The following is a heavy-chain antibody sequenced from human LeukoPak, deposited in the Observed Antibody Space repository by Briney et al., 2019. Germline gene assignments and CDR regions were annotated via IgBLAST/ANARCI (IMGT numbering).Heavy chain of an antibody. Sequence: SETLSLTCAVYGGSFSGYYWSWIRQPPGKGLEWIGEINHSGSTNYNPSLKSRVTISVDTSKNQFSLKLSSVTAADMAVYYCARGRGVAPQSYYYYYMDVWGKGTTVTVSS. CDR2: INHSGST. D-gene: IGHD3-10*01. CDR1: GGSFSGYY. CDR3: ARGRGVAPQSYYYYYMDV. V-gene: IGHV4-34*01. J-gene: IGHJ6*03.